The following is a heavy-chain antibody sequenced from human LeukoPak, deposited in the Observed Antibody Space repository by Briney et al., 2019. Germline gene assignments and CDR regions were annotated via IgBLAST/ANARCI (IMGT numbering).Heavy chain of an antibody. CDR2: IYSGGST. Sequence: GGSLRLSCAASGFTVSSNYMSWVRQAPGKGLEWVSVIYSGGSTYYADSVKGRFTISRDNSKNTLYLQMNSLRAEDTAAYYCARGRKDIVVVPAAIFNYWGQGTLVTVSS. CDR3: ARGRKDIVVVPAAIFNY. J-gene: IGHJ4*02. D-gene: IGHD2-2*01. V-gene: IGHV3-66*02. CDR1: GFTVSSNY.